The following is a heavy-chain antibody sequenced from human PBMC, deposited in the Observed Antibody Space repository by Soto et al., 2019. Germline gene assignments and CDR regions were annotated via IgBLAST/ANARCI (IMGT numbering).Heavy chain of an antibody. Sequence: PGGSLRLSCAASGFTFSSHGMHWVRQAPGKGLEWVAVISYDGSNKYYADSVKGRFTISRDNSKNTLYLQMNSLRAEDTAVYYCAKLPWADYGGTFDPWGQGTLVTVSS. CDR1: GFTFSSHG. CDR2: ISYDGSNK. D-gene: IGHD4-17*01. J-gene: IGHJ5*02. CDR3: AKLPWADYGGTFDP. V-gene: IGHV3-30*18.